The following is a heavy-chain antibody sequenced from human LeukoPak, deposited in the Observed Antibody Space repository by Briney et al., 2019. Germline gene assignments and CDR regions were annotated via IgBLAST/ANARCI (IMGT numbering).Heavy chain of an antibody. CDR3: ARDRDRLDY. CDR1: GGSVSSDSFH. D-gene: IGHD3-22*01. V-gene: IGHV4-61*01. CDR2: MYYSGTS. Sequence: PSETLSLTCTVSGGSVSSDSFHCSWIRQPPGKGLEWIGYMYYSGTSNYNPSLKSRVTISIDTSKNQFSLKLNSLTAADTAVYYCARDRDRLDYWGQGTLVTVSS. J-gene: IGHJ4*02.